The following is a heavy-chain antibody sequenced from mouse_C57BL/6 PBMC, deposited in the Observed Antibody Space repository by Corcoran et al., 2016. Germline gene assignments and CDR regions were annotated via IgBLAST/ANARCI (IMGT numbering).Heavy chain of an antibody. CDR3: VRDSNWYFDV. V-gene: IGHV9-3*01. J-gene: IGHJ1*03. CDR2: INTYSGVP. CDR1: GYTFTTYG. Sequence: QIQLVQSGPELKKPGETVKISCKASGYTFTTYGMSWVKQAPGKDLKWMGWINTYSGVPTYAEAFKGRFALSVETSASTAYLQINNLKNEDTATYFCVRDSNWYFDVWGTGTTVTVSS.